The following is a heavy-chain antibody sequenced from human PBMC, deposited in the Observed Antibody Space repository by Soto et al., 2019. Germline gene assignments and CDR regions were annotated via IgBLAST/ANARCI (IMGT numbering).Heavy chain of an antibody. Sequence: GGSLRLSCAASGFTFSSYGMHWVRQAPGKGLEWVAVISYDGSNKYYAGSVKGRFTISRDNSKNTLYLQMNSLRAEDTAVYYCAKDHPLTGTTLAGMDVWGQGTTVTVSS. CDR1: GFTFSSYG. V-gene: IGHV3-30*18. J-gene: IGHJ6*02. CDR3: AKDHPLTGTTLAGMDV. D-gene: IGHD1-7*01. CDR2: ISYDGSNK.